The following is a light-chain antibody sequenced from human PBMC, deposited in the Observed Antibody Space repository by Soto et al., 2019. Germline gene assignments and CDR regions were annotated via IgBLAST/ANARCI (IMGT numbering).Light chain of an antibody. Sequence: EIVLTQSPATLSLSPGQRATLSCRASQSVSGDLAWFQQKPGQAPRLLIYDTYNGATGLPVRFSGRGSGTDFTLTISCLEPEDFALYYCQQRNTWPWTFGQGTKVEIK. CDR1: QSVSGD. CDR3: QQRNTWPWT. V-gene: IGKV3-11*01. CDR2: DTY. J-gene: IGKJ1*01.